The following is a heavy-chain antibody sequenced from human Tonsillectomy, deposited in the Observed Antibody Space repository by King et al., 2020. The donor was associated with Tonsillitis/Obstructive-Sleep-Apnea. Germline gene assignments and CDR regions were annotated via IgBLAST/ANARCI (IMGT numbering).Heavy chain of an antibody. V-gene: IGHV3-30*18. CDR2: ISYDGSNK. D-gene: IGHD2-2*01. CDR1: GFTFSSYG. J-gene: IGHJ4*02. CDR3: AKARYQLLLPDY. Sequence: VQLVESGGGVVQPGRSLRLSCAASGFTFSSYGMHWVRQAPGKGLEWVAVISYDGSNKYYADSVKGRFTISRDNSKNTLYLQMNSLRAEDTAVYYCAKARYQLLLPDYWGQGTLVTVSS.